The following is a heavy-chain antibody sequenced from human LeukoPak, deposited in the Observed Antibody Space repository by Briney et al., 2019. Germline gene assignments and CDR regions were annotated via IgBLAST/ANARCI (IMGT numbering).Heavy chain of an antibody. CDR1: GYTFTGHY. V-gene: IGHV1-2*02. CDR3: ARFLSEKYYFDY. J-gene: IGHJ4*02. D-gene: IGHD2/OR15-2a*01. Sequence: EASVKVSCKASGYTFTGHYMHWVRQAPGQGLEWMGWINPNSGGTNYAQKFQGRVTMTRDMSTSTVYMELSSLRSEDTAVYYCARFLSEKYYFDYWGQGTLVTVSS. CDR2: INPNSGGT.